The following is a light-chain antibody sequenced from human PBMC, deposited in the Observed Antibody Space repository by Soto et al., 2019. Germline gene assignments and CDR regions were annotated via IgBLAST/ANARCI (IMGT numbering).Light chain of an antibody. CDR1: RSLLYTNGHYY. CDR2: LGS. CDR3: LQALQTRT. J-gene: IGKJ1*01. V-gene: IGKV2-28*01. Sequence: ILMAHPPLSVQVTPGEPAASSCGASRSLLYTNGHYYLDWYLQKPGQSPQLLIYLGSNRAPGVPDRFSGSGSGTYFTLKISRVEAEDVGVYYCLQALQTRTFGQGTKVDIK.